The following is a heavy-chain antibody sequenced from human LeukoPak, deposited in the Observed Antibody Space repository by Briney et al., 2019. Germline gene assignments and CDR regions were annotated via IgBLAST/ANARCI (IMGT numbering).Heavy chain of an antibody. V-gene: IGHV4-34*01. Sequence: SETLSLTCAVYGGSFSGYYWSWIRQPPGKGLEWIGEINRSGSTNYNPSLKSRVTISVDTSKNQFSLKLSSVTAADTAVYYCARWDYYDSSGYYLAFDYWGQGTLVTVSS. CDR3: ARWDYYDSSGYYLAFDY. J-gene: IGHJ4*02. CDR2: INRSGST. CDR1: GGSFSGYY. D-gene: IGHD3-22*01.